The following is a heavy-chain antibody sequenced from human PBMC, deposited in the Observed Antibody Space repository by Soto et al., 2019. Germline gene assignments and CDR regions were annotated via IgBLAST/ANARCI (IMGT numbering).Heavy chain of an antibody. Sequence: SETLPHTCTVSGGSISGYYWSWIRQPTGKGLEWIAYIYYIGSSNSNPSLKSRITLSVDTSKNHFSLNLTSVTAADTAVYYCARVLRDVLSDRYYWYFDLWGRGTLVTVSS. CDR2: IYYIGSS. CDR3: ARVLRDVLSDRYYWYFDL. J-gene: IGHJ2*01. CDR1: GGSISGYY. V-gene: IGHV4-59*12. D-gene: IGHD3-16*02.